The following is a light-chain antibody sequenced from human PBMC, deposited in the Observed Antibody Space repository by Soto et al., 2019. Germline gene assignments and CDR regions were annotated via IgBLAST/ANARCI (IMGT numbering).Light chain of an antibody. V-gene: IGKV1-39*01. Sequence: DIQMTQSPSSLSASVGDRVTITCRASQSIRTYLNWYQQKPGKAPKLLIHTTSSLQSGVPSRFRGSGSGTDFSLTISSLQPEDFATYYCQQTYTNLSFGGGTKVDIK. CDR3: QQTYTNLS. CDR2: TTS. J-gene: IGKJ4*01. CDR1: QSIRTY.